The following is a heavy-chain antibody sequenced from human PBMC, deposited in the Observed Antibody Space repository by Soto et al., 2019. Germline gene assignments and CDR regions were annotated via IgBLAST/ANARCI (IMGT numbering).Heavy chain of an antibody. CDR2: TYYRSKWYN. J-gene: IGHJ5*02. CDR1: GDSVSSNSAA. Sequence: KQSQTLSLTCAISGDSVSSNSAAWNWIRQSPSRGLEWLGRTYYRSKWYNDYAVSVKSRITINPDTSKNQFSLQLNSVTPEDTAVYYCARVARKRDYGDYVNWFDPWGQGTLVTVSS. D-gene: IGHD4-17*01. CDR3: ARVARKRDYGDYVNWFDP. V-gene: IGHV6-1*01.